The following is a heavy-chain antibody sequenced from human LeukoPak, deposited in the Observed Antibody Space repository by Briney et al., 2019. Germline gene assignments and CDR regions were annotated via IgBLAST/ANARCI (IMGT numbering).Heavy chain of an antibody. Sequence: ASVKVSCKASGYTFSGYYMHWVRQAPGQGLEWMGWINPNSGGTNYAQKFQGRVTMTRDTSISTAYMELSRLRSDDTAMYYCARALFWIGYDYWGQGTLVTVSS. J-gene: IGHJ4*02. CDR3: ARALFWIGYDY. D-gene: IGHD3-3*01. CDR2: INPNSGGT. V-gene: IGHV1-2*02. CDR1: GYTFSGYY.